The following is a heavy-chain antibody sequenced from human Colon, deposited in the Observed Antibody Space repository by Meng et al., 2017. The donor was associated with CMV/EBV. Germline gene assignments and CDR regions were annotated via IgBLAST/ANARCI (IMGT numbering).Heavy chain of an antibody. V-gene: IGHV3-9*01. J-gene: IGHJ6*02. CDR3: AKDNKGVFVVVPGWEDYYYYGMDV. CDR2: ISWNSGSI. Sequence: GGSLRLSCAASGFTFDDYAMHWVRQAPGKGLEWVSGISWNSGSIGYADSVKGRFTISRDNAKNSLYLQMNRLRAEDTALYYCAKDNKGVFVVVPGWEDYYYYGMDVWGQGTTVTVSS. D-gene: IGHD2-2*01. CDR1: GFTFDDYA.